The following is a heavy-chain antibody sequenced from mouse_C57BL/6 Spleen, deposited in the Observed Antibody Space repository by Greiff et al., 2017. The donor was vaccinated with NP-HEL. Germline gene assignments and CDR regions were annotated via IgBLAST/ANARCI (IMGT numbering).Heavy chain of an antibody. J-gene: IGHJ2*01. Sequence: QVQLQQSGAELVRPGTSVKVSCKASGYAFTNYLIEWVKQRPGQGLEWIGVINPGSGGTNYNEKFKGKATLTADKSSSTAYMQLSSLTSEDSAVYFCARNHYYGSSYLFDDWGQGTTLTVSS. V-gene: IGHV1-54*01. D-gene: IGHD1-1*01. CDR3: ARNHYYGSSYLFDD. CDR2: INPGSGGT. CDR1: GYAFTNYL.